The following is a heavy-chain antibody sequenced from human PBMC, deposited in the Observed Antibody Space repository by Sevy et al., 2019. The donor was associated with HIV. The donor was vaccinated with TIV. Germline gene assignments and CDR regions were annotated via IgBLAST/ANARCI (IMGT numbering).Heavy chain of an antibody. CDR2: ISSNGNAI. D-gene: IGHD2-15*01. J-gene: IGHJ6*02. Sequence: GGSLRLSCAASGFTFCDYYMSWIRQAPGKGLEWVSYISSNGNAIYYADSVKGRFTISRDNAKNSLYLQMNSLRAEDTAVYYCARDERYCSGGSCYYYYYGMDVWGQGTTVTVSS. CDR3: ARDERYCSGGSCYYYYYGMDV. V-gene: IGHV3-11*01. CDR1: GFTFCDYY.